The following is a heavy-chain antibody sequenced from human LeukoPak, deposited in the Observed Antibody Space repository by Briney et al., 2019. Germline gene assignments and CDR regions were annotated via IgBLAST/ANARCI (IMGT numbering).Heavy chain of an antibody. V-gene: IGHV3-7*01. CDR1: GFTFSSYW. CDR2: IKQDGSDK. D-gene: IGHD5-12*01. J-gene: IGHJ4*02. Sequence: PGGSLRLSCAASGFTFSSYWMTWVRQAPGKGLEWVASIKQDGSDKYYVDSVKGRFTISRDNAKNSLYLQVNSLRAEDTAVYYCARDQGVATGFDYWGQGTLVTVSS. CDR3: ARDQGVATGFDY.